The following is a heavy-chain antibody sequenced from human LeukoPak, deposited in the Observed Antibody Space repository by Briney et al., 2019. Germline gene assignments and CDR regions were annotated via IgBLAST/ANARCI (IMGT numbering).Heavy chain of an antibody. V-gene: IGHV3-53*01. D-gene: IGHD2-15*01. CDR3: ARDNVYRSGDGSDY. J-gene: IGHJ4*02. CDR1: GFPASRNS. Sequence: GGSLRPSCAASGFPASRNSMSGARQAPGRGWGWAPVIYSGGSTYYADSVKGRFTISRDNSKNTLYLQMNSLRAEDTAVYYCARDNVYRSGDGSDYWGQGTLVTVSS. CDR2: IYSGGST.